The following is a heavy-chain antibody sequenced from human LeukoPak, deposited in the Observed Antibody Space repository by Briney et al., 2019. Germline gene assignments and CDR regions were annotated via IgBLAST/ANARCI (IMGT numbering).Heavy chain of an antibody. V-gene: IGHV4-34*01. J-gene: IGHJ1*01. CDR1: GGSFSGYY. Sequence: SETLSFTCAVYGGSFSGYYWSWIRQPPGKGLEWIGEINHSGSTNYNPSLKSRVTISVDTSKNQFSLKLSSVTAADTAVYYCARARGYCSGGSCYQKYFQHWGQGTLVTVSS. CDR3: ARARGYCSGGSCYQKYFQH. CDR2: INHSGST. D-gene: IGHD2-15*01.